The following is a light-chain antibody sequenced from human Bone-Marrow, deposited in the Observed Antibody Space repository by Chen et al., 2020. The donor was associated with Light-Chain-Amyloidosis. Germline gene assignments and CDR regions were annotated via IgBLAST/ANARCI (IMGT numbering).Light chain of an antibody. CDR3: QSADSSGTYEVI. V-gene: IGLV3-25*03. CDR1: DLPTKY. Sequence: SYELTQPPSVSVSPGQTARITCSGDDLPTKYAYWYQQKPGQAPVLVIHRDTERPSGISERFSGSSSGTTATLTISGVQAEDEADYHCQSADSSGTYEVIFGGGIKLTV. CDR2: RDT. J-gene: IGLJ2*01.